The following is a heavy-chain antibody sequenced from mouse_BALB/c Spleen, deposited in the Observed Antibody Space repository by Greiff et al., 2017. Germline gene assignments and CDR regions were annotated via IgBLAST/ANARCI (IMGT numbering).Heavy chain of an antibody. V-gene: IGHV1-67*01. CDR2: ISTYYGNT. D-gene: IGHD1-1*01. Sequence: VKLMESGPELVRPGVSVKISCKGSGYTFTDYAMHWVKQSHAKSLEWIGVISTYYGNTNYNQKFKGKATMTVDKSSSTAYMELARLTSEDSAIYYCARSQDGSSYYYAMDYWGQGTSVTVSS. CDR1: GYTFTDYA. J-gene: IGHJ4*01. CDR3: ARSQDGSSYYYAMDY.